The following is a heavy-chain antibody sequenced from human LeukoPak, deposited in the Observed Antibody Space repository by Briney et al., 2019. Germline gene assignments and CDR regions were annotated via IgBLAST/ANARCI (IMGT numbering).Heavy chain of an antibody. CDR2: INSDGSST. Sequence: GGSLRLSCAASGFTFSSYWMHWVRQAPGKGLVWVSRINSDGSSTSYADSVKGRFTISRDNAKNTLYLQMNSLRAEVTAVYYCARVDSGWYRRYFDLWGRGTLVTVSS. CDR3: ARVDSGWYRRYFDL. J-gene: IGHJ2*01. D-gene: IGHD6-19*01. V-gene: IGHV3-74*01. CDR1: GFTFSSYW.